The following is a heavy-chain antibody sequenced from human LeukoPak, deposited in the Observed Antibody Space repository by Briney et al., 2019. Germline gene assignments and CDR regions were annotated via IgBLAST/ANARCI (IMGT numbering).Heavy chain of an antibody. CDR2: IKSKTDGGTT. Sequence: PGGSLRLSCAASGFTFSNAWMSGVPQAPGKGREWVGRIKSKTDGGTTDYAAPVNGRFTISKDHSKNTLYPQQTRLKTKDTAVNYCATAYSSGWPLCWFAPWGEGALVTASP. D-gene: IGHD6-19*01. CDR1: GFTFSNAW. J-gene: IGHJ5*02. CDR3: ATAYSSGWPLCWFAP. V-gene: IGHV3-15*01.